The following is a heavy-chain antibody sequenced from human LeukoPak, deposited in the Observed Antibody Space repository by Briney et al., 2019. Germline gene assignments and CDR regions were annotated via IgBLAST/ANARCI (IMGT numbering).Heavy chain of an antibody. CDR3: ARDPHYHDRSGSFV. CDR2: IYYSGSA. D-gene: IGHD3-22*01. CDR1: GGSISSGGYF. V-gene: IGHV4-30-4*08. J-gene: IGHJ3*01. Sequence: PSQTLSLTCTVSGGSISSGGYFWSWIRQPPGKGLEWIGYIYYSGSAYYNPSLRSRVTISVDTSKNQFSLRLSPVTAADTAVYYCARDPHYHDRSGSFVWGQGTMATVSS.